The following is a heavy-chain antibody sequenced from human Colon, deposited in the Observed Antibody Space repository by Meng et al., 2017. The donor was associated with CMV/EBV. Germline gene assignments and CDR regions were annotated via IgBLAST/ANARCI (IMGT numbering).Heavy chain of an antibody. CDR1: GFTSGDYA. CDR2: IRSKAYGGTT. D-gene: IGHD2-8*01. CDR3: TGGVSYP. J-gene: IGHJ4*02. Sequence: GGLLRLSCTASGFTSGDYAMSWVRQAPGKGLEWVGFIRSKAYGGTTEYAASVKGRFTISRDDSKSIAYLQMNSLKTEDTAVYYCTGGVSYPWGQGTLVTVSS. V-gene: IGHV3-49*04.